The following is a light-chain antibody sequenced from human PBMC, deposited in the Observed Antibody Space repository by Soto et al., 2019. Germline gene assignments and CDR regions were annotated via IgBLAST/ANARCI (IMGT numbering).Light chain of an antibody. CDR1: SSDVGGYNY. CDR3: SSYTSSSTLV. V-gene: IGLV2-14*01. CDR2: EVS. Sequence: QSALTQPRSASGSPGQSITISCTGTSSDVGGYNYVSWYQQHPGKAPKLMIYEVSNRPSGVSNRFSGSKSGNTASLTISGLQAEDEADYYCSSYTSSSTLVFGTGTKLTVL. J-gene: IGLJ1*01.